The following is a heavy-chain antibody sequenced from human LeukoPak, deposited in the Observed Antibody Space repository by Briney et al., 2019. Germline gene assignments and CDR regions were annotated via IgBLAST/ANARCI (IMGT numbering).Heavy chain of an antibody. J-gene: IGHJ6*03. CDR2: ISSSSSYI. CDR3: ARFGCSSTSCYYYYYYYYMDV. CDR1: GFTFSSYS. D-gene: IGHD2-2*01. V-gene: IGHV3-21*01. Sequence: GGSLRLSCAASGFTFSSYSMNWVRRAPGKGLEWVSSISSSSSYIYYADSVKGRFTISRDNAKNSLYLQMNSLRAEDTAVYYCARFGCSSTSCYYYYYYYYMDVWGKGTTVTVSS.